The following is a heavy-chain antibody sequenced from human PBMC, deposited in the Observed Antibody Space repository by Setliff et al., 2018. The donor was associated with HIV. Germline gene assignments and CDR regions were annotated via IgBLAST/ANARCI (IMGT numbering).Heavy chain of an antibody. CDR2: IYTSGST. Sequence: SETLSLTCAVSGGSISIGSFYWSWIRQPAGKGLEWLGHIYTSGSTNYNPSLKSRVTISVDTSKNQLSLKLNSVTAADTAVYYCAIEPGDTYYYYSYMDVWGKGTTVTVSS. J-gene: IGHJ6*03. CDR1: GGSISIGSFY. V-gene: IGHV4-61*09. CDR3: AIEPGDTYYYYSYMDV. D-gene: IGHD3-10*01.